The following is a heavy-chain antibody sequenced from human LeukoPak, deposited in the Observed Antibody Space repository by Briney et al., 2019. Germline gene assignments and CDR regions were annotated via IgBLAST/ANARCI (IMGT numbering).Heavy chain of an antibody. D-gene: IGHD3-22*01. CDR2: INPNSGGT. J-gene: IGHJ4*02. V-gene: IGHV1-2*02. Sequence: ASVKVSCKASGYTFTGYYMHWVRQAPGQGLEWMGWINPNSGGTNYAQKFQGRVTMTRDTSISTAYMELSRLRSDDTAVYYCARGHTHTCYYDSSGYSDLDYWGQGTLVTVSS. CDR3: ARGHTHTCYYDSSGYSDLDY. CDR1: GYTFTGYY.